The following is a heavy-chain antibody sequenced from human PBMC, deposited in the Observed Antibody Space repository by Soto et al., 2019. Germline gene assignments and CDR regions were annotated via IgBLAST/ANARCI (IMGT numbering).Heavy chain of an antibody. CDR2: IYYSGST. Sequence: SETLSLTCTVSGGSISSSSYYWGWIRQPPGKGLEWIGSIYYSGSTYYNPSLKSRVTISVDTSKNQFSLKLSSVTAADTAVYYCARGGSIQLWGGGGYWGQGTLVTVSS. CDR3: ARGGSIQLWGGGGY. J-gene: IGHJ4*02. V-gene: IGHV4-39*01. D-gene: IGHD5-18*01. CDR1: GGSISSSSYY.